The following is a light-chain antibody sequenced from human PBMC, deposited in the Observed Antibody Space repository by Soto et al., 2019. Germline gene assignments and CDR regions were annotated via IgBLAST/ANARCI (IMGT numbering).Light chain of an antibody. CDR3: KQYDNLPGT. J-gene: IGKJ1*01. CDR1: QSFSSN. Sequence: ASQSFSSNLAWYQQKPGQAPRLLIYGASTRATGIPARFSGSGSGTDFTLTCSRRLSADSVFQYCKQYDNLPGTFGQGTKVDIK. V-gene: IGKV3-15*01. CDR2: GAS.